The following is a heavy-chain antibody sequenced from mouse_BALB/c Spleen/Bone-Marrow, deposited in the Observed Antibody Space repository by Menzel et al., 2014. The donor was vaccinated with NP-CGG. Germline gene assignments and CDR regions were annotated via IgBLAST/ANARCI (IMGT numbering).Heavy chain of an antibody. D-gene: IGHD2-3*01. Sequence: EVQLQQSGGGLVHPGGSLKLSCAASGFDFSRYWMGWVRQAPGKGLEWIGEINPDSRTINYTPSLKDKFIISRDNAKNTLYLQMSKVRSEDTALYYCSRLGYYGGFAYWGQGTLVTVPA. V-gene: IGHV4-1*02. CDR2: INPDSRTI. CDR3: SRLGYYGGFAY. J-gene: IGHJ3*01. CDR1: GFDFSRYW.